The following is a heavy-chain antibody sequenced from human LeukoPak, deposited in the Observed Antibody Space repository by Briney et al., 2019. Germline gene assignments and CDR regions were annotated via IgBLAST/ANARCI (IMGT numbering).Heavy chain of an antibody. J-gene: IGHJ3*02. Sequence: ASVKVSCKVSGYTLTELSMHWVRQAPGKGLEWMGGFDPEDGETIYAQKFQGRVTMTEDTSTDTAYMELSSLRSEDTAVYYCATDFKGKNCGGDCPPDAFDIWGQGTMVTVSS. D-gene: IGHD2-21*02. CDR3: ATDFKGKNCGGDCPPDAFDI. CDR2: FDPEDGET. CDR1: GYTLTELS. V-gene: IGHV1-24*01.